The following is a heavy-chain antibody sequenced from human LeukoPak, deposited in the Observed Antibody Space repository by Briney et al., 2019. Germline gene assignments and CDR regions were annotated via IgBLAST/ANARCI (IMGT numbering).Heavy chain of an antibody. V-gene: IGHV3-23*01. CDR3: AKPAKTDYADY. Sequence: GGSLRLSCAALGFTFSSYAMNWVRQAPGKGLEWVSSINGGGGSTYYADSVKGRFTISRDNSKNTLYLQMNSLRAEDTAVYYCAKPAKTDYADYWGQGTLVTVSS. J-gene: IGHJ4*02. CDR1: GFTFSSYA. CDR2: INGGGGST. D-gene: IGHD1-14*01.